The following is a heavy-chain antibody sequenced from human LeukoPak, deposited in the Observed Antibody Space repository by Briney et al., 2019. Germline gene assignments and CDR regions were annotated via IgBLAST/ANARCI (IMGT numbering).Heavy chain of an antibody. CDR1: GRSFSGYY. V-gene: IGHV4-34*01. J-gene: IGHJ5*02. CDR2: IHHSGST. D-gene: IGHD5-18*01. CDR3: GRVGRREYRVNSWSDP. Sequence: PSDTLSLTCAVYGRSFSGYYWSWIPQPPGKGLEWIGEIHHSGSTNYNPSLTSRGTISLGPSKNQCFLKLGPVTAADTALYFFGRVGRREYRVNSWSDPWGQGSL.